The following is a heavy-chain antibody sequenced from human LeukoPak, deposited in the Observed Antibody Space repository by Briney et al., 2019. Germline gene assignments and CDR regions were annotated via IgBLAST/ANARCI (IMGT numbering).Heavy chain of an antibody. V-gene: IGHV3-9*01. CDR1: GFTFDDYA. Sequence: GGSLRLSCAASGFTFDDYAMHWVRQAPGKGLEWVSGISWNSGSIGYADSVKGRFTISRDNSKNTLYLQMNSLRAEDTAVYYCAKSGWSGWYFDLWARGPLVTVSS. CDR2: ISWNSGSI. CDR3: AKSGWSGWYFDL. D-gene: IGHD6-19*01. J-gene: IGHJ2*01.